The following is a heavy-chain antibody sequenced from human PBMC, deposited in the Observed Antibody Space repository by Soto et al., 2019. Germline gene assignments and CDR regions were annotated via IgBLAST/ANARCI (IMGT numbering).Heavy chain of an antibody. CDR2: TSYTGNT. CDR3: GRDRHAGLTHCFDP. D-gene: IGHD3-9*01. Sequence: VADGHSIYHHGRRIRQIPGKGLEWIAYTSYTGNTNYNPSLQSRVTISMDTSKNQLSLKFTSMTAADTAVYYCGRDRHAGLTHCFDPRGQATLVSGSS. J-gene: IGHJ5*02. CDR1: DGHSIYHH. V-gene: IGHV4-59*11.